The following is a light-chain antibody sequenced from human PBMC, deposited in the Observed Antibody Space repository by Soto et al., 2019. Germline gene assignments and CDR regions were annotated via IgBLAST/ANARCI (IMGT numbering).Light chain of an antibody. CDR2: AAS. CDR1: QDIRNY. CDR3: QRYHSALLT. J-gene: IGKJ3*01. Sequence: DIQMTQSPSSLSASVGDRVTMTCRASQDIRNYVAWYQQKPGEDPKLLIYAASTLQSGVPARFSGGGFGTDFTLTISSLRPEDVATYYCQRYHSALLTFGPGTKVDLK. V-gene: IGKV1-27*01.